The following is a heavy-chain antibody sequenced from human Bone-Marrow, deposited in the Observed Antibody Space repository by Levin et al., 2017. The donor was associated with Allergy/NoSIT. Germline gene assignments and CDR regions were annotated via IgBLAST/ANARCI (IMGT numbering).Heavy chain of an antibody. CDR3: ARHLGSGYYSPFGF. J-gene: IGHJ4*02. Sequence: SETLSLTCNVSSGSISSHYWSWIRQSPGKGLEWIGYIYYSGGIDYNPSLQTRVTISIDTSKNQISLKLRSVTAADTAVYYCARHLGSGYYSPFGFWGQGTLVTVSS. CDR1: SGSISSHY. V-gene: IGHV4-59*08. D-gene: IGHD5-12*01. CDR2: IYYSGGI.